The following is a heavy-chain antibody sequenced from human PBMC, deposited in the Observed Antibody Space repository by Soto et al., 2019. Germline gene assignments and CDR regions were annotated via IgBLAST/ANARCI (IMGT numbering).Heavy chain of an antibody. V-gene: IGHV1-8*01. Sequence: SVKVSCEAYGYTFNRYDIHWVRQATGQGLEWMGWLNPNSGNTGSAQKFQGRVTMTRNTSISTAYMELSSLRFEDTAVYYCARDGSGIAVAGNDYWGPGTLVTVSS. CDR3: ARDGSGIAVAGNDY. D-gene: IGHD6-19*01. J-gene: IGHJ4*02. CDR1: GYTFNRYD. CDR2: LNPNSGNT.